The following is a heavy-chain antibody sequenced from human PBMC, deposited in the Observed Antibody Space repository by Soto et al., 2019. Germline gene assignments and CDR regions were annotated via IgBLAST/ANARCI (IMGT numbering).Heavy chain of an antibody. V-gene: IGHV4-31*03. J-gene: IGHJ6*02. CDR3: AKNGAGYCSGGSCSYGPTGGMDV. CDR2: IYYSGST. CDR1: GGSISSGGYY. D-gene: IGHD2-15*01. Sequence: PSETLSLTCTVSGGSISSGGYYWSWIRQHPGKGLEWIGYIYYSGSTYYNPSLKSRVTISADTSKNQFSLKLSSVTAADTAVYYCAKNGAGYCSGGSCSYGPTGGMDVWGQGTTVTVSS.